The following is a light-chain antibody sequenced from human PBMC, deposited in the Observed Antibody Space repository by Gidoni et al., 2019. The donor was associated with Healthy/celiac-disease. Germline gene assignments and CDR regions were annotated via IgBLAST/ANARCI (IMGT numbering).Light chain of an antibody. V-gene: IGKV1-39*01. CDR2: AAS. J-gene: IGKJ4*01. CDR3: QQSYSTLT. CDR1: QSISRY. Sequence: DIQMTKSPSSLSASVGDRVTITCLASQSISRYLNWYQQKPGKAPKLLIYAASSLQSGVPSRFSGSGSGTDFTLTISSLQPEDFATYYCQQSYSTLTFGGGTKVEIK.